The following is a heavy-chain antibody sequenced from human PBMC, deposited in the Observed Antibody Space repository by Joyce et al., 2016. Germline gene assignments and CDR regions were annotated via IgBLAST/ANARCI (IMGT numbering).Heavy chain of an antibody. V-gene: IGHV1-69*01. CDR1: GGTFSAKS. Sequence: QVQLVQSGPEVKRPGSSVKVSCKASGGTFSAKSIAWVRQAPGRGLEWMGHIIPMFGTADYAQRFQGRVTFSADESTSTIYMDLNSLTSGDTAVYFCARGLGLAAWYHYWGQGTLVTVSS. D-gene: IGHD6-13*01. CDR2: IIPMFGTA. CDR3: ARGLGLAAWYHY. J-gene: IGHJ4*02.